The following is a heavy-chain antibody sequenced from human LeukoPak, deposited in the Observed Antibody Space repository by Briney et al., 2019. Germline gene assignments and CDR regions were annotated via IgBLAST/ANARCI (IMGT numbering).Heavy chain of an antibody. CDR2: IYYSGST. Sequence: SETLSLTCAVYGGSFSGYYWSWIRQPPGKGLEWIGYIYYSGSTYYNPSLRSRVTISVDTSKNQFSLKLSSVTAADTAVYYCARSSEGRYSYDSSGFSYYYYYMDVWGKGTTVTISS. J-gene: IGHJ6*03. D-gene: IGHD3-22*01. CDR3: ARSSEGRYSYDSSGFSYYYYYMDV. V-gene: IGHV4-59*01. CDR1: GGSFSGYY.